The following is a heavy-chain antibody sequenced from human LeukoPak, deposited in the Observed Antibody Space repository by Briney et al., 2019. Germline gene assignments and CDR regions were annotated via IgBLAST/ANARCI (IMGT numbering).Heavy chain of an antibody. D-gene: IGHD2-21*02. CDR3: AKELLRHIVVVTAIEPDAFDI. V-gene: IGHV3-23*01. CDR1: GFRFSSYA. Sequence: GGSLRLACAASGFRFSSYAMSWVRQAPGKGLEWVSAISGSGVSTYYADSVKGRFTVSRDNSKNTLYLQMSSLRAEDTAVYYCAKELLRHIVVVTAIEPDAFDIWGQGTMVTVSS. J-gene: IGHJ3*02. CDR2: ISGSGVST.